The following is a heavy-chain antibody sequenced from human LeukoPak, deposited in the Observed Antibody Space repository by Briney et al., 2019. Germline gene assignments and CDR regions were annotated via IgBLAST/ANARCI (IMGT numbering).Heavy chain of an antibody. Sequence: SGPTLVNPTQTLTLTCTFSGFSLSTSGVGVGWIRQPPGKALEWLALIYWDDDKRYSPSLKSRLTITKDTSKNQEVLTMTNMDPVDTATYYCAHSNWGGRFDYWGQGTLVTVSS. CDR3: AHSNWGGRFDY. J-gene: IGHJ4*02. D-gene: IGHD7-27*01. V-gene: IGHV2-5*02. CDR1: GFSLSTSGVG. CDR2: IYWDDDK.